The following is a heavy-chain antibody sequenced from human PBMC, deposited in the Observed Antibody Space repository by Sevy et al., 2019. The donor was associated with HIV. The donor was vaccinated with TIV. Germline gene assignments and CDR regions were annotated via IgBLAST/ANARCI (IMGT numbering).Heavy chain of an antibody. CDR3: ARSDDSSGYYLYYFEY. J-gene: IGHJ4*02. V-gene: IGHV3-23*01. CDR1: GFTFSSYA. Sequence: GGSLRLSCAASGFTFSSYAVSWVRQAPGKGLEWVSFISGSGGTTYYADSVKGRFTISRDNLKNILYLQMNSLRAEDTAVYYCARSDDSSGYYLYYFEYWGQGTVVTVSS. D-gene: IGHD3-22*01. CDR2: ISGSGGTT.